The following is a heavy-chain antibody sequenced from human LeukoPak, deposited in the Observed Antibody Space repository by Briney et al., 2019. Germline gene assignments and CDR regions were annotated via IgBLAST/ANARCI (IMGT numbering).Heavy chain of an antibody. CDR2: ISWNSGSI. D-gene: IGHD3-10*01. Sequence: GGSLRLSCAASGFTFDDYAMHWIRQAPGKGLEWVSGISWNSGSIGYADSVKGRFTISRENAKNSLYLQMNSLRAEDTALYYCAKDYSYGSGTSDAFDIWGQGTMVTLSS. CDR1: GFTFDDYA. V-gene: IGHV3-9*01. CDR3: AKDYSYGSGTSDAFDI. J-gene: IGHJ3*02.